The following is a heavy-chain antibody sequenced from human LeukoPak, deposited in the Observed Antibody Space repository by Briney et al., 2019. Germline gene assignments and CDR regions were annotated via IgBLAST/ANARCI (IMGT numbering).Heavy chain of an antibody. V-gene: IGHV3-30*18. CDR1: GFTFSSYG. Sequence: GGSLRLSCAASGFTFSSYGVHWVRQAPGKGLEWVAVISYDGSNKYYADSVKGRFTISRDNSKNTLYLQMNSLRAEDTAVYYCAKEGTFDIWGQGTMVTVSS. J-gene: IGHJ3*02. D-gene: IGHD3-10*01. CDR2: ISYDGSNK. CDR3: AKEGTFDI.